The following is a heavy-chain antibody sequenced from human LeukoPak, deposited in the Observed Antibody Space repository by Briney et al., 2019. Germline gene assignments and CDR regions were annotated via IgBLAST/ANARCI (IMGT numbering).Heavy chain of an antibody. CDR2: ISNSSSYI. CDR3: ARDHRGSNY. CDR1: GFTFSSYS. J-gene: IGHJ4*02. V-gene: IGHV3-21*01. D-gene: IGHD3-10*01. Sequence: PGGSLRLSCAASGFTFSSYSMNWVRQAPGKGLEWVSSISNSSSYIYYADSVKGRFTISRDNAKNSLYLQMNSLRAEDTAVYYCARDHRGSNYWGQGTLVTVSS.